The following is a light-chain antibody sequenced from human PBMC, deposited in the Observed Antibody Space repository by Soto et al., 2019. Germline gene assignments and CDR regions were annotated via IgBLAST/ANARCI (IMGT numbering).Light chain of an antibody. V-gene: IGLV2-8*01. Sequence: LTQPPSASGSPGQSVTISCTGTSSDVGGYDYVSWYQQHPGKAPKLMIYEVTIRPSGVSGRFSGSKSGNTASLTVSGLQAEDEADYYCSSYTGGNPSYVFGTGTKVTVL. J-gene: IGLJ1*01. CDR1: SSDVGGYDY. CDR2: EVT. CDR3: SSYTGGNPSYV.